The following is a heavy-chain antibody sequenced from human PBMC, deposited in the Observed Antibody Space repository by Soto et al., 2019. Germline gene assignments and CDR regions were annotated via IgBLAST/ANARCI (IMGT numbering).Heavy chain of an antibody. J-gene: IGHJ2*01. CDR2: INPNSGGT. CDR1: GYTFTGYY. Sequence: ASVKVSCKASGYTFTGYYMHWVRQAPGQGLEWMGWINPNSGGTNYAQKFQGWVTMTRDTSISTAYMELSRLRSDDTAVYYCARPLWRNDYNWGYFDLWGRGTLVTVSS. D-gene: IGHD4-4*01. CDR3: ARPLWRNDYNWGYFDL. V-gene: IGHV1-2*04.